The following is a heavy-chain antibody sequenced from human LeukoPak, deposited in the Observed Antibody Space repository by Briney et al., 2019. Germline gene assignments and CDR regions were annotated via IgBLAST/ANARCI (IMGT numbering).Heavy chain of an antibody. CDR1: GFTFSSYA. Sequence: GGSLRLSCAASGFTFSSYAMHWVRQAPGKGLEWVAVISYDGSNKYYADSVKGRFTISRDNSKNTLYLQMNSLRAEDTAVYYCVRDPLQGRSYWRPHNRRFDYWGQGTLVTVSS. CDR3: VRDPLQGRSYWRPHNRRFDY. J-gene: IGHJ4*02. D-gene: IGHD1-26*01. CDR2: ISYDGSNK. V-gene: IGHV3-30-3*01.